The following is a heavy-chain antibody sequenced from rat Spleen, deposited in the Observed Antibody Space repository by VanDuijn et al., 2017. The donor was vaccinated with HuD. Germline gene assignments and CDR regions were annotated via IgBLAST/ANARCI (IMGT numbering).Heavy chain of an antibody. Sequence: EVQLVESGGGLVQPGRSLKLSCVASGFTFNNYWMTWIRQAPGKGLEWIASITNTGGSIYYLDSVKGRFTISRDNAKSTLYLQMNSLRSEDTSTYYCTGSQTGRGFAYWGPGTMVTVSS. CDR1: GFTFNNYW. D-gene: IGHD4-2*01. J-gene: IGHJ1*01. CDR2: ITNTGGSI. V-gene: IGHV5-31*01. CDR3: TGSQTGRGFAY.